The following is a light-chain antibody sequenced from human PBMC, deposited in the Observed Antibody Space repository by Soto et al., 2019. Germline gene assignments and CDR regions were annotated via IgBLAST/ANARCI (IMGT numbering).Light chain of an antibody. CDR1: QGLVFSDGNIY. V-gene: IGKV2-30*01. CDR2: KVS. CDR3: MQGTGWLWT. Sequence: EAVLTQSPLSLAVTLGQPASISCRSSQGLVFSDGNIYLNWFHQRPGQPPRRLIYKVSNRDSGVPDRFSGSGSGTEFTLKISRVEAEDVGVYYCMQGTGWLWTFGQVTKVEI. J-gene: IGKJ1*01.